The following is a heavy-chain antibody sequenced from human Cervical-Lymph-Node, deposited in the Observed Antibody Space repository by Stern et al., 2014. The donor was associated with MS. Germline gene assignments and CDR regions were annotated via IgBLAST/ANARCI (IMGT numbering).Heavy chain of an antibody. V-gene: IGHV4-59*01. CDR1: GGSISSYY. D-gene: IGHD6-13*01. CDR3: ARGYSSSWYWFDS. Sequence: QVQLVQSGPGLVKPSETLSLTCTVSGGSISSYYWSWIRQPPGKGLEWIGYIYYSGSTNYNPSLKSRVTISVDTSKNQFSLKLSSVTAADPAVYFCARGYSSSWYWFDSWGQGTQVTVSS. J-gene: IGHJ5*01. CDR2: IYYSGST.